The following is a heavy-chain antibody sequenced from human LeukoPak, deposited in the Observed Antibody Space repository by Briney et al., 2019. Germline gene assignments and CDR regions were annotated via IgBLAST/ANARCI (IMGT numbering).Heavy chain of an antibody. V-gene: IGHV6-1*01. Sequence: SQTLSLTCGISGDSVSSNSVAWNWIGQSPSRGLEWLGRTYYRSKWDNDYAISVKGRITIKSDTTKNRFSLQLNSVTPEDAAVYYCVRETYNYWSDFTPPYYMDVWGKGTTVTVSS. CDR2: TYYRSKWDN. D-gene: IGHD3-3*01. J-gene: IGHJ6*03. CDR3: VRETYNYWSDFTPPYYMDV. CDR1: GDSVSSNSVA.